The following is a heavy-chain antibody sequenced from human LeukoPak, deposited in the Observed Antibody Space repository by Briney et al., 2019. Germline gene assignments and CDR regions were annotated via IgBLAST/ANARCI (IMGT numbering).Heavy chain of an antibody. CDR1: GGAISSYC. CDR3: ARGDVFDI. J-gene: IGHJ3*02. V-gene: IGHV4-59*01. CDR2: IYYSGST. Sequence: PSETLSLTCTVSGGAISSYCWSWIRQPPGKGLEWIGYIYYSGSTNYNPSLESRVTISIDTSKNQFSLKLTSVTAADTAVYYCARGDVFDIWGQGTLVTVSS.